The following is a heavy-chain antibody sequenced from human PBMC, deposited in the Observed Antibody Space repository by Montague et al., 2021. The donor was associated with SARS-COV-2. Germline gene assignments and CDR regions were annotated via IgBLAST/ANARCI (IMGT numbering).Heavy chain of an antibody. CDR2: IYYSGST. J-gene: IGHJ6*02. Sequence: SETLSLICTVSGGSISSSSYYWGWIRQPPGKGLEWIGSIYYSGSTYYNPSLKSRVTIPVDTSKNQFSLKLSSVTAAGTAVYYCARDQGYNWNYYYYYGMDVWGQGTTVTVSS. CDR3: ARDQGYNWNYYYYYGMDV. V-gene: IGHV4-39*07. D-gene: IGHD1-20*01. CDR1: GGSISSSSYY.